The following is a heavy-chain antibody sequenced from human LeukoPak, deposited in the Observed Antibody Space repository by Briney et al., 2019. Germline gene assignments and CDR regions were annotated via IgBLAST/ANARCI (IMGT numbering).Heavy chain of an antibody. Sequence: ASVKVSCKASGYTFTSYYMHWVRQAPGQGLEWMGIINPSGGSTSYARKFQGRVTMTRDTSTSTVYMELSSLRSEDTAVYYCARGDIVVVPAAMIGWFDPWGRGTLVTVSS. D-gene: IGHD2-2*01. CDR2: INPSGGST. CDR3: ARGDIVVVPAAMIGWFDP. CDR1: GYTFTSYY. V-gene: IGHV1-46*01. J-gene: IGHJ5*02.